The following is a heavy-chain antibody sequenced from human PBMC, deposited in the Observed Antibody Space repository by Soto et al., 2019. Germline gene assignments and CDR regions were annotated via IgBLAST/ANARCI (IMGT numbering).Heavy chain of an antibody. Sequence: QVQLQESGPGLVKPSQTLSLTCSVSGASISSGDSYWTWIRQPPGKGLEWIGYIHYSGTTYYNPSLTSRVTISVDTSKNQFSLKLSSVTAADTAVYFCARDKSLTTDFDYWGQGTLVTVSS. CDR1: GASISSGDSY. CDR2: IHYSGTT. V-gene: IGHV4-30-4*01. CDR3: ARDKSLTTDFDY. J-gene: IGHJ4*02. D-gene: IGHD3-22*01.